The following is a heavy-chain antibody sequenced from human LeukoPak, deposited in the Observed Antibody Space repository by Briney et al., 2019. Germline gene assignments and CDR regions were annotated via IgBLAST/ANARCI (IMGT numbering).Heavy chain of an antibody. Sequence: GGSLRLSCAASGFTFSSYAMHWVRPAPGKGLEWVAVISYDGSNKYYADSVKGRFTISRDNAKNSLYLQMNSLRAEDTAVYYCARVALFGVVTLDYWGQGTLVTVSS. CDR3: ARVALFGVVTLDY. CDR2: ISYDGSNK. J-gene: IGHJ4*02. CDR1: GFTFSSYA. V-gene: IGHV3-30-3*01. D-gene: IGHD3-3*01.